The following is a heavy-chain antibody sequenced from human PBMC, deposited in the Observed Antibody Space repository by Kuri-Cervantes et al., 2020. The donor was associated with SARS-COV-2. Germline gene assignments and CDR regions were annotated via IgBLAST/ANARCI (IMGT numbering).Heavy chain of an antibody. CDR2: IYYSGST. CDR1: GGSIGSSSYY. D-gene: IGHD1-26*01. Sequence: GSLRLSCTVSGGSIGSSSYYWGWIRQPPGKGLEWIGSIYYSGSTYYNPSLKSRVTISVDTSKNQFSLKLSSVTAADTAVYYCARGGDAFDIWGQGTMVTVSS. V-gene: IGHV4-39*01. CDR3: ARGGDAFDI. J-gene: IGHJ3*02.